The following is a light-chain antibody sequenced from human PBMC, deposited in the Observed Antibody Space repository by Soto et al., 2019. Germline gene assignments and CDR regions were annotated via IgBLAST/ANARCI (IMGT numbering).Light chain of an antibody. V-gene: IGKV1-5*01. J-gene: IGKJ1*01. CDR2: EAS. CDR3: QQYNSYWT. Sequence: DIQMTQSPSTLSASVGDRVTITCRASQSISSWLAWYQQKPGKAPKLLIYEASSLERGVPSRFSGSGSGTEFTLTISSLQPDDFATYSCQQYNSYWTFGQGTKVDIK. CDR1: QSISSW.